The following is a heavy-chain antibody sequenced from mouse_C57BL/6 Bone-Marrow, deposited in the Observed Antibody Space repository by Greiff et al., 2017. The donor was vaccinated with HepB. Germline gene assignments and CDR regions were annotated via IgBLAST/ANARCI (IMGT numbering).Heavy chain of an antibody. CDR2: IDPSDSYT. CDR1: GYTFTSYW. Sequence: QVQLQQPGAELVKPGASVKLSCKASGYTFTSYWMQWVKQRPGQGLEWIGEIDPSDSYTNYNQKFKGKATLTVDTSSSTAYMQLSSLTSEDSAVYYCARSRIYWGQGTTLTVSS. CDR3: ARSRIY. J-gene: IGHJ2*01. V-gene: IGHV1-50*01.